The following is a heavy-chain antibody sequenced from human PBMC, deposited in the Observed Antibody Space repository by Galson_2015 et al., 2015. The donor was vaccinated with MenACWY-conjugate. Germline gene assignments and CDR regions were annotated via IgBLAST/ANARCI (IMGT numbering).Heavy chain of an antibody. V-gene: IGHV3-23*01. J-gene: IGHJ4*02. D-gene: IGHD3-16*02. CDR1: GFTFSSYA. CDR2: ISGSGGST. Sequence: SLRLSCAASGFTFSSYAMSWVRQAPGKGLEWVSAISGSGGSTYYADSVKGRFTISRDNSKNTLYLQMNSLRAEDTAVYYCARENVWGSYRHYYFDYWGQGTLVTVSS. CDR3: ARENVWGSYRHYYFDY.